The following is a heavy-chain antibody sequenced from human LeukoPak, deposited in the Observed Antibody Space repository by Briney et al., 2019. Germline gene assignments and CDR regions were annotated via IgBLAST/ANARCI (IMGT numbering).Heavy chain of an antibody. Sequence: SETLSLTCTVSGGSISSNYWSWIRQPPGKGLERIGYIYYTGSTNYNPSLKSRVTISVDTSKNRFSLKLSSVTAADTAVYYCARQSYSSSWGSYYFDYWGQGTLVTVSS. J-gene: IGHJ4*02. CDR3: ARQSYSSSWGSYYFDY. V-gene: IGHV4-59*08. D-gene: IGHD6-13*01. CDR1: GGSISSNY. CDR2: IYYTGST.